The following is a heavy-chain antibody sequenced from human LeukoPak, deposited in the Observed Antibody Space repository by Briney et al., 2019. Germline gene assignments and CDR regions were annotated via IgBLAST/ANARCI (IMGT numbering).Heavy chain of an antibody. CDR1: GGSLSGYY. CDR3: ARGLLSLY. V-gene: IGHV4-34*04. Sequence: SETLSLTCAVYGGSLSGYYWSWLRQPTGNGLPSIALVSHGGTTTTLPSLKNRATMPVDTSKNHFSLNLTSVTAAATALYFCARGLLSLYWGQGNLFTVSS. CDR2: VSHGGTT. J-gene: IGHJ4*02.